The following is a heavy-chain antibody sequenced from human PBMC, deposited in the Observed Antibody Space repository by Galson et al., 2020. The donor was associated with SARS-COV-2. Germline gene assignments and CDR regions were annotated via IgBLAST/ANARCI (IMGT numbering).Heavy chain of an antibody. D-gene: IGHD6-13*01. CDR3: AKDIYSGIGGAATP. Sequence: SLKISCAASGFIFDGYGMHWVRQAPGKGLEWVSGISWNSGSIGYADSVKGRFTISRDNAKNSLYLQMNSLRAEDTALYYCAKDIYSGIGGAATPWGQGTLVTVSS. V-gene: IGHV3-9*01. CDR2: ISWNSGSI. J-gene: IGHJ5*02. CDR1: GFIFDGYG.